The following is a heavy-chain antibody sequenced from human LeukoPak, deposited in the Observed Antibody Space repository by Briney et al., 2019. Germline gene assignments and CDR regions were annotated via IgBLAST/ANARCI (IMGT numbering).Heavy chain of an antibody. Sequence: GGSLRLSCAASGFIVSNNYMNWVRQAPGKGLEWVSIIYSGGGTYYADSVKSRFTISGDNSKNTLYLQMNSLRADDTAVYYCARGCYYERSGYCPFDYWGPGTLVTVSS. V-gene: IGHV3-53*01. CDR1: GFIVSNNY. D-gene: IGHD3-22*01. CDR2: IYSGGGT. CDR3: ARGCYYERSGYCPFDY. J-gene: IGHJ4*02.